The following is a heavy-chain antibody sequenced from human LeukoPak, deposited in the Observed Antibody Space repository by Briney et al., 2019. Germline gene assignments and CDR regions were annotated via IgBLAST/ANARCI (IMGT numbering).Heavy chain of an antibody. CDR2: IIPIFGTA. Sequence: SVKVSCKASGGTFSSYALSWVRQAPGQGLEWMGGIIPIFGTANYAQKFQGRVTITTDESTSTAYMELSSLRYEDTAVYYCARAGYCSSTSCYQVGWFDPWGQGTLVTVSS. V-gene: IGHV1-69*05. D-gene: IGHD2-2*01. CDR3: ARAGYCSSTSCYQVGWFDP. CDR1: GGTFSSYA. J-gene: IGHJ5*02.